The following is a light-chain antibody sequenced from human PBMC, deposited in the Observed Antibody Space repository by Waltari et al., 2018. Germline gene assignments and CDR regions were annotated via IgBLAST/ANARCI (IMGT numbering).Light chain of an antibody. V-gene: IGLV1-40*01. Sequence: QSVLTQPPSVAGAPGQRVTISCTGSSSNTGAGYDVHWYQQFPGTAPKPLIYGNSNRPSGVPDRFSGSKSGTSASLAITGLQAEDEADYYCQSYDSSQRVVFGGGTKLTVL. J-gene: IGLJ2*01. CDR1: SSNTGAGYD. CDR2: GNS. CDR3: QSYDSSQRVV.